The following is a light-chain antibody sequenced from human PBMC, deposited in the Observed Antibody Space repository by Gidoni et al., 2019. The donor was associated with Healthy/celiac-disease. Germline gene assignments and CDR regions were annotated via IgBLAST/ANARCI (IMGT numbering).Light chain of an antibody. CDR1: SSNIGSNT. V-gene: IGLV1-44*01. J-gene: IGLJ1*01. Sequence: SVLTPPPSASGTPGQGVTIACSGSSSNIGSNTVNWYQQLPGTAPKPLIYSNNQRPSGVPDRFAGSKSGTSASLAISGLQSEDEADYYCAAWDDSLNGYVFGTGTKVTVL. CDR3: AAWDDSLNGYV. CDR2: SNN.